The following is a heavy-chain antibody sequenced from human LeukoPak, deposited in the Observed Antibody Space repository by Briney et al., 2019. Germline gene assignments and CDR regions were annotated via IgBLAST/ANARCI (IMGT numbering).Heavy chain of an antibody. J-gene: IGHJ4*02. CDR2: IYTSGST. D-gene: IGHD3-16*01. Sequence: SETLSLTCTVSGDFISSYYWSWIRQPAGKGLEWIGRIYTSGSTNYSPSFKSRVTISVDTSKNQFSLKLSSVTAADTAVYYCARQPKYGKEGGEYYFDYWGQGTLVTVSS. CDR1: GDFISSYY. CDR3: ARQPKYGKEGGEYYFDY. V-gene: IGHV4-4*07.